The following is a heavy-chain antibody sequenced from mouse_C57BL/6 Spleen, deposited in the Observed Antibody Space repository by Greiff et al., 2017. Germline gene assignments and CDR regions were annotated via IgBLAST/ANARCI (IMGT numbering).Heavy chain of an antibody. V-gene: IGHV10-3*01. J-gene: IGHJ2*01. CDR1: GFTFNTYA. Sequence: EVQLVESGGGLVQPKGSLKISCAASGFTFNTYAMHWVRQAPGKGLEWVARIRSKSSNNAKYYADSVKDIFNISRNDSKTLLYLQMNHLKTEDTAMYYCVRDSYCDNFDYWGQGTTLTVSS. CDR3: VRDSYCDNFDY. D-gene: IGHD2-4*01. CDR2: IRSKSSNNAK.